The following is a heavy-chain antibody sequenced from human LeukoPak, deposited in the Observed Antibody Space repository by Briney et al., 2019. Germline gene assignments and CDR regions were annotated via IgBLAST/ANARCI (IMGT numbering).Heavy chain of an antibody. J-gene: IGHJ3*02. V-gene: IGHV4-4*07. CDR3: ARERHSASDSFDI. CDR1: GGSLSSYF. Sequence: SETLSLTCLVSGGSLSSYFWSWIRQPAGKGLEWIGRFYSSGNNKYNPSLRSRVTMSADTSKNQFSMKLTSVTAADTAVYYCARERHSASDSFDIWGRGTLVTVSS. CDR2: FYSSGNN. D-gene: IGHD4-11*01.